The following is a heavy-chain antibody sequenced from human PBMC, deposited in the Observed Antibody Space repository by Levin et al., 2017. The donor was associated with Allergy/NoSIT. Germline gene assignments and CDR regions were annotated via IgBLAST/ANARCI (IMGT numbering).Heavy chain of an antibody. CDR1: GFTFSSYA. CDR3: ARLQQLVPSD. V-gene: IGHV3-23*01. CDR2: ISGSGGTT. Sequence: GGSLRLSCAASGFTFSSYAMSWVRQAPGKGLEWVSLISGSGGTTYYADSVKGRFTISRDISKNTLYLQMNSLRAEDTALYYCARLQQLVPSDWGQGTLVTVSS. J-gene: IGHJ4*02. D-gene: IGHD6-13*01.